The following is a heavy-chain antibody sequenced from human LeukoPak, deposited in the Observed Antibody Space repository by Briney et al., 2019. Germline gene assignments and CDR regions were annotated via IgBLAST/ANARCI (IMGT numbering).Heavy chain of an antibody. V-gene: IGHV1-18*01. CDR2: ISAYNGNT. D-gene: IGHD6-13*01. J-gene: IGHJ5*02. CDR1: GYTFTSYG. CDR3: ARGGYHGSSWHNWFDP. Sequence: ASVKVSCKASGYTFTSYGISWVRQAPGQGLEWMGWISAYNGNTNYAQKLQGRVTMTTDTSTSTAYMELRSLRSDDTAVYYCARGGYHGSSWHNWFDPWGQGTLVTVSS.